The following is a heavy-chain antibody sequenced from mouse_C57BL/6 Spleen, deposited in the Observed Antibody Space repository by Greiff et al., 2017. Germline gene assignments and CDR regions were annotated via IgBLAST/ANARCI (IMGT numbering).Heavy chain of an antibody. CDR3: ASQYGSSYGYAMDY. V-gene: IGHV7-3*01. CDR1: GFTFTDYY. D-gene: IGHD1-1*01. Sequence: DVQLVESGGGLVQPGGSLSLSCAASGFTFTDYYMSWVRQPPGKALEWLGFIRNKANGYTTEYSASVKGRFTISRDNSQSILYLQMNALRAEDSATYYCASQYGSSYGYAMDYWGQGTSVTVST. CDR2: IRNKANGYTT. J-gene: IGHJ4*01.